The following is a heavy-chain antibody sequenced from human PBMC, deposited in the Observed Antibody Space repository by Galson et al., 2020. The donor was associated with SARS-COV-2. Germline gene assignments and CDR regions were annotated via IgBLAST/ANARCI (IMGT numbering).Heavy chain of an antibody. Sequence: GSLKISCTVSGYRFTNYWINWVRQRPGKGLAWMGRLDPRDSQTKYNPSFQGHVTFSTDKSISTAYLQWSNLEASDTAIYYCARRGYDDYGMSYFYYGMDVWGQGTTVTVFS. CDR1: GYRFTNYW. J-gene: IGHJ6*02. V-gene: IGHV5-10-1*01. CDR3: ARRGYDDYGMSYFYYGMDV. CDR2: LDPRDSQT. D-gene: IGHD4-17*01.